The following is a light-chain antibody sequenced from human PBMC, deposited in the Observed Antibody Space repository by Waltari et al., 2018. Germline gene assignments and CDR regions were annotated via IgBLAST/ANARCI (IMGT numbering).Light chain of an antibody. CDR1: SSVVGSITL. Sequence: SALTHPASVSGSPGQSITISCTGTSSVVGSITLFSWYQQHPGKAPKLMIYEGSKRPSGVSNRFSGSKSGNTASLTISGLQAEDEADYYCCSYAGSSTYVFGTGTKVTVL. CDR2: EGS. J-gene: IGLJ1*01. V-gene: IGLV2-23*01. CDR3: CSYAGSSTYV.